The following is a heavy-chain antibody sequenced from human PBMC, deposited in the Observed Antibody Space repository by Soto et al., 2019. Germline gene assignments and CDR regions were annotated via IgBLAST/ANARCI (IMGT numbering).Heavy chain of an antibody. CDR2: IYWDDDK. J-gene: IGHJ4*02. Sequence: QITLKESGPTLVKPTQTLTLTCTLSGFSLTTSGVGVDWIRQHPGKALEWLALIYWDDDKRYSPPLKSRLTITKDTYKNQVVLTMTNIDPVDTATYYCARGTSVTIDGGVDCWGQGTLVTVSS. CDR1: GFSLTTSGVG. V-gene: IGHV2-5*02. D-gene: IGHD4-17*01. CDR3: ARGTSVTIDGGVDC.